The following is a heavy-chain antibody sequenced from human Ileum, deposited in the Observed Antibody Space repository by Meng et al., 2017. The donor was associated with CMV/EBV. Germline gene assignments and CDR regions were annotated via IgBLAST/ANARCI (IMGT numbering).Heavy chain of an antibody. CDR1: GSTFTSYY. CDR2: VNPSGGAT. Sequence: SGSTFTSYYIHWVRQVPGQGLEWMGIVNPSGGATYYAQKFQGRVTMTRDTSTSSVYMELTSLTSEDTAVYYCARAHCSGGICYNWFDPWGQGTLVTVSS. V-gene: IGHV1-46*01. J-gene: IGHJ5*02. CDR3: ARAHCSGGICYNWFDP. D-gene: IGHD2-15*01.